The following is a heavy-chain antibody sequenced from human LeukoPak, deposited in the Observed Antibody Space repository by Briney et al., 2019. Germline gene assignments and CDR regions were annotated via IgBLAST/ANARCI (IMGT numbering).Heavy chain of an antibody. CDR3: AKTPSTVAVAGIDY. Sequence: QTGGSLRLSCAASGFTFSSYGMHWVRQPPGKGLEWVAVISYDGSNKYYADSVKGRFTISRDNSKNTLYLQMNSLRAEDTAVYYCAKTPSTVAVAGIDYWGQGTLVTVSS. CDR2: ISYDGSNK. CDR1: GFTFSSYG. V-gene: IGHV3-30*18. J-gene: IGHJ4*02. D-gene: IGHD6-19*01.